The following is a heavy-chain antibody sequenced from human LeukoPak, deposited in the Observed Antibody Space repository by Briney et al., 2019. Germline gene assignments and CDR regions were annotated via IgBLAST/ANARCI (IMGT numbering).Heavy chain of an antibody. V-gene: IGHV3-30-3*01. Sequence: PGGSLRLSCAASGFTFSSYAMHWVRQAPGKGLEWVAVISYDGSNKYYADSVKGRFTIPRDNSKNTLYLQMNSLRAEDTAVYYCARDDSSIAAAGSPFDYWGQGTLVTVSS. CDR2: ISYDGSNK. D-gene: IGHD6-13*01. J-gene: IGHJ4*02. CDR1: GFTFSSYA. CDR3: ARDDSSIAAAGSPFDY.